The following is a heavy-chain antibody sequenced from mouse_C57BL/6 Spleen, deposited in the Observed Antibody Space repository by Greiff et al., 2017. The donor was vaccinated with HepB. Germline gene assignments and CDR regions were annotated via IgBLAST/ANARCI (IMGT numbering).Heavy chain of an antibody. CDR3: ARGDDSAWFAY. CDR1: GYTFTSYW. Sequence: QVQLKQPGAELVRPGTSVKLSCKASGYTFTSYWMHWVKQRPGQGLEWIGVIDPSDSYTNYNQKFKGKATLTVDTSSSTAYMQLSSLTSEDSAVYYCARGDDSAWFAYWGQGTLVTVSA. CDR2: IDPSDSYT. J-gene: IGHJ3*01. D-gene: IGHD2-4*01. V-gene: IGHV1-59*01.